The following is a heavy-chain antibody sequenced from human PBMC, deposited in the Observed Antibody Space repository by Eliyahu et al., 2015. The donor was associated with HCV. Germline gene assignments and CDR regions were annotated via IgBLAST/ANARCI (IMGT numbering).Heavy chain of an antibody. CDR1: GGTFSSYA. D-gene: IGHD5-18*01. J-gene: IGHJ6*02. CDR3: ARDPPGTAMDHYYYYGMDV. Sequence: EVKKPGSSVKVSCKASGGTFSSYAISWVRQAPGQGLXWMGGIIPIFGTANYAQKFQGRVTITADKSTSTAYMELSSLRSEDTAVYYCARDPPGTAMDHYYYYGMDVWGQGTTVTVSS. V-gene: IGHV1-69*06. CDR2: IIPIFGTA.